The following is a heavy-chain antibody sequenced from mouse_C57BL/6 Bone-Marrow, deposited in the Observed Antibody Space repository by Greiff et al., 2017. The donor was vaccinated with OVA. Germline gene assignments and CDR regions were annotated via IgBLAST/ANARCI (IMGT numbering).Heavy chain of an antibody. CDR2: IYPSDSET. Sequence: VQLQQPGAELVRPGSSVKLSCKASGYTFTSYWMDWVKQRPGQGLEWIGNIYPSDSETHYNQKFKDKATLTVDKSSSTAYMQLSSLTSEDSAVYYCARWEGTAQATFDYWGQGTTLTVSS. V-gene: IGHV1-61*01. D-gene: IGHD3-2*02. J-gene: IGHJ2*01. CDR3: ARWEGTAQATFDY. CDR1: GYTFTSYW.